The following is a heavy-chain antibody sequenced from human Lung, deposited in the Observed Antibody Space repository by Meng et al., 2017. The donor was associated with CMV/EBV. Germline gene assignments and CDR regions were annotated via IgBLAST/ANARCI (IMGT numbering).Heavy chain of an antibody. Sequence: QVPLLQSGAWVKKPGALVRVSCEASGYTFASYGISWLRQAPGQGLEWMGWFVNNVDTYSAQKFQGRVTMTTDTHTSTAFMELRSLRSDDTAVYYCARGTPGRSYSDYWGQGTLVTVSS. D-gene: IGHD3-10*01. CDR2: FVNNVDT. V-gene: IGHV1-18*01. CDR1: GYTFASYG. CDR3: ARGTPGRSYSDY. J-gene: IGHJ4*02.